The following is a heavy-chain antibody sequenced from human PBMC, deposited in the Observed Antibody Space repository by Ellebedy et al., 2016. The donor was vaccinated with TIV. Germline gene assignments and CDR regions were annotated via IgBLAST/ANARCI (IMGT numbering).Heavy chain of an antibody. V-gene: IGHV1-46*01. CDR3: AKDRREGAVAGVAIDY. D-gene: IGHD6-19*01. Sequence: ASVKVSCKASGYTFTSYYIHWVRQAPGHGLEWMGIINPSGGSTTYAPKFQGRVTMTRDTSTRTLFLELNSLRPEDTAVYYCAKDRREGAVAGVAIDYWGQGTLVTVSS. CDR1: GYTFTSYY. CDR2: INPSGGST. J-gene: IGHJ4*02.